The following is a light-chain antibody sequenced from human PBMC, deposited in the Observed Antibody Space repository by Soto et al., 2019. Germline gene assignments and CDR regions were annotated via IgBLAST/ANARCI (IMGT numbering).Light chain of an antibody. CDR1: QRGLYSSTTKNY. CDR3: QQYYSTLT. Sequence: DIVMTKSPDSLAVSLGERATINCKSSQRGLYSSTTKNYLAWYQQKAGQPPKLLIFWASTRESVVPDRFSGSGSETDFTLTISSLQDEDVAVYYCQQYYSTLTFGGGTKVEIK. CDR2: WAS. V-gene: IGKV4-1*01. J-gene: IGKJ4*01.